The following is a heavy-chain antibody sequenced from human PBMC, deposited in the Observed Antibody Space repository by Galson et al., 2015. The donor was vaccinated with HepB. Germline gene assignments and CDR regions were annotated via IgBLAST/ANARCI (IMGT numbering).Heavy chain of an antibody. J-gene: IGHJ4*02. D-gene: IGHD3-22*01. Sequence: SVKVSCKASGGTFSSYAISWVRQAPGQGLEWMGGIIPIFGTANYAQKFQGRVTITADESTSTAYMELSSLRSEDTAVYYCASPSPYDSSGYYGYFDYWGQGTLVTVSS. CDR1: GGTFSSYA. CDR3: ASPSPYDSSGYYGYFDY. CDR2: IIPIFGTA. V-gene: IGHV1-69*13.